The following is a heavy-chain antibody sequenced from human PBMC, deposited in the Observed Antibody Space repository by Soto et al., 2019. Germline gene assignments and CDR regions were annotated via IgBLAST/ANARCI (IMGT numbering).Heavy chain of an antibody. D-gene: IGHD1-26*01. J-gene: IGHJ6*03. CDR1: GFTFSTYS. CDR2: ISSSSSYI. V-gene: IGHV3-21*01. Sequence: GGSLRLSCAASGFTFSTYSMNWVRQAPGKGLEWVSSISSSSSYIYYADSVKGRFTISGDNAKNSLYLQMNSLRAEDTAVYYCARDRFQGGSYYMDVWGKGTTVTVSS. CDR3: ARDRFQGGSYYMDV.